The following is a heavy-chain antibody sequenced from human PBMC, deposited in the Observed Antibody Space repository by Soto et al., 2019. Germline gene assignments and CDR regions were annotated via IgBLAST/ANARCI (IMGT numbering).Heavy chain of an antibody. D-gene: IGHD4-4*01. CDR3: ARERYSNYVMDV. V-gene: IGHV3-33*01. Sequence: QVQLVESGGGVVPPGGSLRLSCVASGFIFSSYGMYWVRQAPGKGLEWVGVIWYDGSNKYYGDSVKGRFTISRDNSKNTLYLQMSSLRAEDTAVYYCARERYSNYVMDVWGQGTTVTVSS. CDR1: GFIFSSYG. J-gene: IGHJ6*02. CDR2: IWYDGSNK.